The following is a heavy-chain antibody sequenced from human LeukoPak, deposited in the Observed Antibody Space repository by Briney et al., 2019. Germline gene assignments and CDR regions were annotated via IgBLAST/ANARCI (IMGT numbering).Heavy chain of an antibody. D-gene: IGHD2-2*01. CDR1: GFTFSNFE. CDR2: INTGGNTL. CDR3: ARDRDCSGSSCYQPDYFDY. Sequence: PGGSLRLSCAASGFTFSNFEMSWVRQAPGKGLEWVSYINTGGNTLYYADSVRRRFSISRDNAKNSLYLQMNNLRAEDTAVYYCARDRDCSGSSCYQPDYFDYWGQGTLVAVSS. J-gene: IGHJ4*02. V-gene: IGHV3-48*03.